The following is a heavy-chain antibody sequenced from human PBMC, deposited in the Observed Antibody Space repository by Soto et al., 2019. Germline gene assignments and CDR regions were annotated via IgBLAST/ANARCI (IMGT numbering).Heavy chain of an antibody. V-gene: IGHV3-66*01. J-gene: IGHJ5*02. Sequence: GGSLRLSCAASGFTVSSNYMSWVRQAPGKGLEWVSVIYSGGSTYFADSVKDRFSISRDNSKNTLHLQMNSLRAEDTAVYYCAREGRPWGQGTLVTVXS. CDR1: GFTVSSNY. D-gene: IGHD2-15*01. CDR2: IYSGGST. CDR3: AREGRP.